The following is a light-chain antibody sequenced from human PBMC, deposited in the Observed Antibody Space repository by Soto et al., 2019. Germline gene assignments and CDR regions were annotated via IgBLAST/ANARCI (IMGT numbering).Light chain of an antibody. V-gene: IGKV1-39*01. J-gene: IGKJ4*01. Sequence: IQMTQSPSTLSASIGDRVTITCRASQSISSWLAWYQQKPGKAPQLLIYAASRLQSGVLPRFSGSGAGTDFTLTISSLQPEDFATYFCQQSYTTVRSFGGGTKVDIK. CDR1: QSISSW. CDR2: AAS. CDR3: QQSYTTVRS.